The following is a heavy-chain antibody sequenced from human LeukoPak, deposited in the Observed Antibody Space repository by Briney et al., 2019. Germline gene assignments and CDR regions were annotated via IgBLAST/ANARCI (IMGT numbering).Heavy chain of an antibody. J-gene: IGHJ3*01. V-gene: IGHV3-48*04. D-gene: IGHD3-22*01. CDR2: ISSSSSTI. Sequence: GGSLRLSCAASGFTFSSYSMNWVRQAPGKGLEWVSYISSSSSTIYYADSVKGRFTISRDNAKNSLYLQMNSLRAEDTAVYYCASGRVYDSSGYYFRAWGQGTMVTVSS. CDR1: GFTFSSYS. CDR3: ASGRVYDSSGYYFRA.